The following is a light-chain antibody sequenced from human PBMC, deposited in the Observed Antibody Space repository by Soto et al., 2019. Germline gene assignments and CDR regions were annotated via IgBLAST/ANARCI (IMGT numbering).Light chain of an antibody. Sequence: SYELTQPPSVSVAPEKTARITCGGNNIGSKSVHWYQQRPGQAPVLVIYYDSDRPSGIPERFSGSNSGITATLTISRVEAGDEADYYCPVWDSSSDHVVFGGGTKLTVL. V-gene: IGLV3-21*04. J-gene: IGLJ3*02. CDR3: PVWDSSSDHVV. CDR2: YDS. CDR1: NIGSKS.